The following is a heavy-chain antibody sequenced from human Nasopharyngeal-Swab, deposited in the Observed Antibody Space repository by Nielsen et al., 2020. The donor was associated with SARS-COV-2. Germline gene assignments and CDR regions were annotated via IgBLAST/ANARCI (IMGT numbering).Heavy chain of an antibody. CDR3: ARERVVVVSATYYQYGMDV. CDR2: INAGNGNT. Sequence: WVRQAPGQRFEWMRWINAGNGNTKYSQKFQGRVTITRDTSASTAYMEMSSLRSEDTAVYYCARERVVVVSATYYQYGMDVWGQGTTVTVSS. J-gene: IGHJ6*02. V-gene: IGHV1-3*01. D-gene: IGHD2-15*01.